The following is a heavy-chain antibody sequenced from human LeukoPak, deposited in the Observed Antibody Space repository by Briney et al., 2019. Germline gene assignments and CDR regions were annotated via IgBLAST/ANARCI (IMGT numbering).Heavy chain of an antibody. CDR2: IYPGDSDT. CDR1: GYSFTSYW. V-gene: IGHV5-51*01. CDR3: ARPAGYSGYEFDY. Sequence: GESLQISCKGSGYSFTSYWIGWVRQLPGKGLEWMGIIYPGDSDTRYSPSFQGQVTISADKSISTAYLQWSSLKASDTAMYYCARPAGYSGYEFDYWGQGTLVTVSS. D-gene: IGHD5-12*01. J-gene: IGHJ4*01.